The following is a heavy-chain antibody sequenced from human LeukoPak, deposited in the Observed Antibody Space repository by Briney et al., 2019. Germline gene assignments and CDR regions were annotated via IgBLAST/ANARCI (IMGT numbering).Heavy chain of an antibody. CDR2: TYYRSKWYN. D-gene: IGHD1-7*01. V-gene: IGHV6-1*01. Sequence: SQTLSLTCDISGESVSSNGASGNWTRQPPRRGLEWLGRTYYRSKWYNDYAEFVKSRITVKPDTSNNQFSLQLNAVTPEDTAVYYCVRGNYNFDYWGQGTLVTVSS. CDR1: GESVSSNGAS. J-gene: IGHJ4*02. CDR3: VRGNYNFDY.